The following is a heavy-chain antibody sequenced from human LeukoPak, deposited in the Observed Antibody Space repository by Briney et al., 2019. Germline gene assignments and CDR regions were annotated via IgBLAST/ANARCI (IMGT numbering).Heavy chain of an antibody. J-gene: IGHJ3*02. CDR1: GFTFSSYA. Sequence: PGGSLRLSCAASGFTFSSYAMSWVRQAPGKGLEWVAVISYDGSNKYYADSVKGRFTISRDNSKNTLYLQMNSLRAEDTAVYYCAREANRYFDWDISNDDAFDIWGQGTMVTVSS. D-gene: IGHD3-9*01. CDR2: ISYDGSNK. CDR3: AREANRYFDWDISNDDAFDI. V-gene: IGHV3-30-3*01.